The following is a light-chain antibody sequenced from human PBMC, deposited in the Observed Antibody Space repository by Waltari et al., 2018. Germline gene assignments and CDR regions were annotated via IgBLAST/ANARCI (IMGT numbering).Light chain of an antibody. CDR2: DVT. Sequence: QSALTQPASVSASPGQSITISCTGTSSDVGGYDFVSWYQQHPGRAPKLLIFDVTQRPSGISNRFSGSKSGNTASLTISGLQAEDDADYYCRSPSTNSVVVFGGGTKVTVL. CDR1: SSDVGGYDF. CDR3: RSPSTNSVVV. J-gene: IGLJ2*01. V-gene: IGLV2-14*01.